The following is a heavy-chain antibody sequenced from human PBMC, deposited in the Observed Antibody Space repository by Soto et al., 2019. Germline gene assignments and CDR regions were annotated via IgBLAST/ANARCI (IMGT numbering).Heavy chain of an antibody. D-gene: IGHD3-10*01. CDR1: GGSISSSSYS. V-gene: IGHV4-39*01. Sequence: SETLSLTCIVSGGSISSSSYSWAWIRQPPGKGLEWIGTMYYGVNTYYNPSLESRVTISVDTPKNQFSLELSSVTAADTAVYFCASSSFLRSGDLFHGLDVWGQGTTVTVSS. CDR2: MYYGVNT. J-gene: IGHJ6*02. CDR3: ASSSFLRSGDLFHGLDV.